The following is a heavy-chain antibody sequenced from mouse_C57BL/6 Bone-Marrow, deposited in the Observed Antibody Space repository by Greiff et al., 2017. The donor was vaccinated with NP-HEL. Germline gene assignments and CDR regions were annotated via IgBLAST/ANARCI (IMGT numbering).Heavy chain of an antibody. CDR3: ARGYYGSSDWYFDV. J-gene: IGHJ1*03. CDR1: GYTFTSYW. Sequence: VQLQQPGAELVRPGTSVKLSCKASGYTFTSYWMHWVKQRPGQGLEWIGVIDPSDSYTNYNQKFKGKATLTVDTSSSTAYMQLSSLTSEDSAVYYCARGYYGSSDWYFDVWGTGTTVTVSS. CDR2: IDPSDSYT. V-gene: IGHV1-59*01. D-gene: IGHD1-1*01.